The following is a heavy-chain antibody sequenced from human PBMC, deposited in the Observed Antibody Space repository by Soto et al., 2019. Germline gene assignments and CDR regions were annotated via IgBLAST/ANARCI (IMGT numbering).Heavy chain of an antibody. CDR3: ARYGSSWYEEDYYYYGMDV. Sequence: SETRSLTCTVAGGSISRYYWSWIRQPPGNGPEWIGYIYYSGSTNYNPSLKSRVTISVDTSKNQFSLKLSSVAAADTAVYYCARYGSSWYEEDYYYYGMDVWGHGTTVPVSS. V-gene: IGHV4-59*01. J-gene: IGHJ6*02. CDR2: IYYSGST. D-gene: IGHD6-13*01. CDR1: GGSISRYY.